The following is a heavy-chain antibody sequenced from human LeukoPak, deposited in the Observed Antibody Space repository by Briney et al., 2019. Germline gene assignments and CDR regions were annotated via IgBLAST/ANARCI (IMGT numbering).Heavy chain of an antibody. V-gene: IGHV3-21*01. J-gene: IGHJ4*02. Sequence: NTGGSLRLSRAASGFIFSTHSMSWVRQAPGKGLEWVSSISSGSSHIYYADSMKGRFTISRDNAKNSLFLQMNSLRAEDTAVYYCARDFRTQLDGYSPPYHFDYWGQGALVTVSS. CDR3: ARDFRTQLDGYSPPYHFDY. D-gene: IGHD5-24*01. CDR2: ISSGSSHI. CDR1: GFIFSTHS.